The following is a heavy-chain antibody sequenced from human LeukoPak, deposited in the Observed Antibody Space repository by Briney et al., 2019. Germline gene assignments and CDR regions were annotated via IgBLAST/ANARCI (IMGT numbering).Heavy chain of an antibody. CDR1: GFRFADYA. J-gene: IGHJ5*02. Sequence: GESLRLSCAASGFRFADYAMHWVRQPPGKGLEWVSGISWNTGNLGYADSVKGRFTISRDNAKNSLYLQMNSLRVEDTALYYCAKAPGVTTGWFDPWGQGTLVTVSS. V-gene: IGHV3-9*01. D-gene: IGHD4-17*01. CDR2: ISWNTGNL. CDR3: AKAPGVTTGWFDP.